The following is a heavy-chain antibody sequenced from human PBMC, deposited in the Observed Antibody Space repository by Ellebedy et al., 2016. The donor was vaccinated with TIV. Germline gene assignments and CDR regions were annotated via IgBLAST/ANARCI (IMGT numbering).Heavy chain of an antibody. V-gene: IGHV3-48*01. CDR2: ISSSSSTI. CDR1: GFTFSSYS. D-gene: IGHD6-19*01. Sequence: PGGSLRLSCAASGFTFSSYSMNWVRQAPGKGLEWVSYISSSSSTIYYADSVKGRFTISRDNAKNSLYLQMNSLRAEDTAVYYCARDWIAVARVDWFDPWGQGTLVTVSS. J-gene: IGHJ5*02. CDR3: ARDWIAVARVDWFDP.